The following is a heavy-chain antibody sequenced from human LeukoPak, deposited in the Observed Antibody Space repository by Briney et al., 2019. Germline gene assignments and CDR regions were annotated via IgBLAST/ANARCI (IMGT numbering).Heavy chain of an antibody. CDR1: GGSINSYY. Sequence: PSETLSLTCIVSGGSINSYYWSWIRQPPGKGLEWIGHINYSGGTKYNPSLKSRVTISVDTPKNQFSLKLSSVTAADTAVYYCARQYYGDYTWYFDPWGRGTLVTVSS. V-gene: IGHV4-59*08. J-gene: IGHJ2*01. CDR2: INYSGGT. D-gene: IGHD4-17*01. CDR3: ARQYYGDYTWYFDP.